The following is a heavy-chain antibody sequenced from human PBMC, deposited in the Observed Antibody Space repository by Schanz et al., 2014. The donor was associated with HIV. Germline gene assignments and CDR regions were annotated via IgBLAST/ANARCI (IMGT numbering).Heavy chain of an antibody. V-gene: IGHV4-34*02. CDR2: INHSEST. CDR3: ARVIRDQVDRGNWFDP. Sequence: QVQLQQWGAGLLKPSETLSLTCAVYGSSVTYFYWTWIRQSPGKGLEWIGEINHSESTNYNPSLKSRVTISLDTSKNQFSLKLTSVTAADTAVYYCARVIRDQVDRGNWFDPWGRGTLVTVSS. J-gene: IGHJ5*02. D-gene: IGHD1-26*01. CDR1: GSSVTYFY.